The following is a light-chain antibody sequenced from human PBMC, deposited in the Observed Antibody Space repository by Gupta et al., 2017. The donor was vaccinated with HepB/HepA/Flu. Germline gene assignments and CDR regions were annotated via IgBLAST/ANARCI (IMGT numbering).Light chain of an antibody. CDR2: GKSDGSH. V-gene: IGLV4-69*02. CDR1: SGHSSYS. Sequence: QLVLTQSPSASASLGASVTLTCTLNSGHSSYSIAWHQQQPEKGPRYLMKGKSDGSHNKGDGIPNRFSGSSSGAERYLTISSLQSEDEADYYCQTWGAGVVVFGGGTKLTVL. J-gene: IGLJ2*01. CDR3: QTWGAGVVV.